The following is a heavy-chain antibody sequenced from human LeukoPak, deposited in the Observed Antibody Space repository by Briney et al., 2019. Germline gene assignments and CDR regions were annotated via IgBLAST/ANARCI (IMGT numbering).Heavy chain of an antibody. J-gene: IGHJ4*02. V-gene: IGHV4-38-2*02. Sequence: SETLSLTRTVSGFSISGGYYWGWVRQPPGKGLEWIGSIYQSGRTNYNPSLKSPVTISVDTSKNQFSLKLSSVTAADTAIYYCARGSYPGWYNGEFDYWGQGTLVTVSS. CDR3: ARGSYPGWYNGEFDY. CDR1: GFSISGGYY. D-gene: IGHD6-19*01. CDR2: IYQSGRT.